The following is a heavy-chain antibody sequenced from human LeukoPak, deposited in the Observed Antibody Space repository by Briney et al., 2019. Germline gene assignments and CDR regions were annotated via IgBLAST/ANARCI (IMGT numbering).Heavy chain of an antibody. Sequence: SETLSLTCTVSGGSISSSSYYWGWVRQPPGKGLEWIGSIYYSGSTYYNPSLKSRVTISVDTSKNQFSLKLSSVTAADTAVYYCARQFWSGYNVDYWGQGTRVTVSS. CDR3: ARQFWSGYNVDY. D-gene: IGHD3-3*01. V-gene: IGHV4-39*01. J-gene: IGHJ4*02. CDR1: GGSISSSSYY. CDR2: IYYSGST.